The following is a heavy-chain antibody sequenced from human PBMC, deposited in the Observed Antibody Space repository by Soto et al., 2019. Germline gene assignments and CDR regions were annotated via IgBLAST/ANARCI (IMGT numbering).Heavy chain of an antibody. CDR3: ARVRGWVATIKGAYYFDY. Sequence: SETLSLTCAVYGGSFSGYYWSWIRQPPGKGLEWIGEINHSGSTNYNPSLKSRVTISVDTSKNQFSLKLSSVTAADTAVYYCARVRGWVATIKGAYYFDYWGQGTLVTVS. CDR2: INHSGST. J-gene: IGHJ4*02. D-gene: IGHD5-12*01. V-gene: IGHV4-34*01. CDR1: GGSFSGYY.